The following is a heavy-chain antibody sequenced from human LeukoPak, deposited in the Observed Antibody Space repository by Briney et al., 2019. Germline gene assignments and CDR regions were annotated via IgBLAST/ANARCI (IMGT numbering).Heavy chain of an antibody. V-gene: IGHV1-8*01. J-gene: IGHJ3*02. CDR1: GYTFTSYD. D-gene: IGHD3-22*01. Sequence: ASVKVSCKASGYTFTSYDINWARQATGQGLEWMGWMNPNSGNTGYAQKFQGRVTMTRDTSISTAYMELSRLRSDDTAVYYCARGGPGFTMIVVVITSRDAFDIWGQGTMVTVSS. CDR2: MNPNSGNT. CDR3: ARGGPGFTMIVVVITSRDAFDI.